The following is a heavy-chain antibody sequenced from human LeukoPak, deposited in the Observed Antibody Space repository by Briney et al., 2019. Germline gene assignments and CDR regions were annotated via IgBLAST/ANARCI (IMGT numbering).Heavy chain of an antibody. CDR3: ARLWTSQWLVAYYFDY. J-gene: IGHJ4*02. V-gene: IGHV4-59*08. CDR2: IYYSGST. CDR1: GDSISSYY. Sequence: SETLSLTCTVCGDSISSYYWSWIRQPPGKGVESIGYIYYSGSTNYNPSLKSRVTISVDTSKNQFSLKLSSVTAADTAVYYCARLWTSQWLVAYYFDYWGQGTLVTVSS. D-gene: IGHD6-19*01.